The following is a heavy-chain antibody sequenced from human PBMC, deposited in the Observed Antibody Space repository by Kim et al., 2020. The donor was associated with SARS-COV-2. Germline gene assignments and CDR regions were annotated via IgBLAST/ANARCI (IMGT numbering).Heavy chain of an antibody. Sequence: GGSLRLSCAASGFTFNDYAMSWVRQAPGKGLEWVSVISGSGGNSHYADSVKGRFTISRDNSRNTLYLQMNSLRVEDTAVYYCAKRVRGDTYGTLDCWGQGTLVTVSS. V-gene: IGHV3-23*01. CDR1: GFTFNDYA. CDR3: AKRVRGDTYGTLDC. J-gene: IGHJ4*02. CDR2: ISGSGGNS. D-gene: IGHD5-18*01.